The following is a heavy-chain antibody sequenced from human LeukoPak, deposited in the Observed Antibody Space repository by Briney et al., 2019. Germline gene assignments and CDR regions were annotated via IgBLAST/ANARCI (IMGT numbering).Heavy chain of an antibody. CDR2: ISSSSSYI. J-gene: IGHJ4*02. D-gene: IGHD2-2*01. Sequence: GGSLRLSCAASGFTFSSYSMNWVRQAPGKGLEWVSSISSSSSYIYYADSVKGRFTISRDNAKNSLYLQMNSLRVEDTAVYYCAKGGPYCSSTSCYYLGPIDYWGQGTLVTVSS. V-gene: IGHV3-21*01. CDR1: GFTFSSYS. CDR3: AKGGPYCSSTSCYYLGPIDY.